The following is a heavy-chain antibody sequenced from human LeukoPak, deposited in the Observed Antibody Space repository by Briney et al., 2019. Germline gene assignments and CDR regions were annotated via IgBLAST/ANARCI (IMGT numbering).Heavy chain of an antibody. CDR2: INHSGST. Sequence: GSLRLSCAASGFTFSIYDMSWVRQAPGKGLEWIGEINHSGSTSYNPSLMSRVTISIDTSKNQFSLKLSSVTAADTAVYYCAREAYCGGDCYSGFDYWGQGTLVTVSS. CDR1: GFTFSIYD. J-gene: IGHJ4*02. CDR3: AREAYCGGDCYSGFDY. D-gene: IGHD2-21*02. V-gene: IGHV4-34*01.